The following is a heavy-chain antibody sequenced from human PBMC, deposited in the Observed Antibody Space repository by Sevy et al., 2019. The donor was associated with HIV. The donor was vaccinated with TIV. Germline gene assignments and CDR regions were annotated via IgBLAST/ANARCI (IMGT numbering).Heavy chain of an antibody. D-gene: IGHD3-16*02. CDR2: ISGSDAST. Sequence: RGSLRLSCAASGFIFSTYAMSWVRQAPGKGLEWVSAISGSDASTYYADSVKGRFTISSDNSKNTLYLQMNSLRAEDTAVYYCAKGGLRLGELSLYRTFYFDYWGQGTLVTVSS. V-gene: IGHV3-23*01. CDR1: GFIFSTYA. CDR3: AKGGLRLGELSLYRTFYFDY. J-gene: IGHJ4*02.